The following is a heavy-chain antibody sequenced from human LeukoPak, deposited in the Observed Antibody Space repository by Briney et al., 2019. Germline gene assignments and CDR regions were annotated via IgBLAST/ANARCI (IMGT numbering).Heavy chain of an antibody. V-gene: IGHV1-24*01. CDR3: AAGNVDTAFFFDY. J-gene: IGHJ4*02. CDR1: GYTLTELS. CDR2: FDPEDGET. D-gene: IGHD5-18*01. Sequence: ASVKVSCKVSGYTLTELSMHWVRQAPGQGLQWMEGFDPEDGETIYAPKFQGRVTMTEDTSTDTAYMELRSLRSEDTALYYCAAGNVDTAFFFDYWGQGTLVTVSS.